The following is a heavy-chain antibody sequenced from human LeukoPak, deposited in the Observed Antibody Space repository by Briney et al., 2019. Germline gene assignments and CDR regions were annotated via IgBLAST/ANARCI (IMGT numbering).Heavy chain of an antibody. V-gene: IGHV1-2*06. D-gene: IGHD6-19*01. J-gene: IGHJ4*02. CDR1: GYTFTDSY. CDR3: ARHSSGWYPDY. CDR2: INPNSGDP. Sequence: ASVKVSCKTSGYTFTDSYIHWVRQAPGQGLEWMGRINPNSGDPNYPQKFQGRVTMTRDMSTSTVYMELSSLRSGDTAVYYCARHSSGWYPDYWGQGTLVTVSS.